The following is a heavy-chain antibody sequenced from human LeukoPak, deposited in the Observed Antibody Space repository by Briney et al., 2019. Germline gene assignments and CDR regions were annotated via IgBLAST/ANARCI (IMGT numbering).Heavy chain of an antibody. J-gene: IGHJ4*02. V-gene: IGHV3-30*18. CDR1: GFTFSSYG. Sequence: PGGSLRLSCAASGFTFSSYGMRWVRQAPGKGLEWVAVISYDGSNKYYADSAKGRFTISRDNSKNTLYLQMNSLRAEDTAVYYCAKEWSYYGSGSAFDYWGQGTLVTVSS. CDR2: ISYDGSNK. D-gene: IGHD3-10*01. CDR3: AKEWSYYGSGSAFDY.